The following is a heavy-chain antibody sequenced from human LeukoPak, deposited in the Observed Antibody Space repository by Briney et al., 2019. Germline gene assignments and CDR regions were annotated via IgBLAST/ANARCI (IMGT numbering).Heavy chain of an antibody. CDR3: ARAYHSSWYLNWFDP. CDR2: IYHNGNT. J-gene: IGHJ5*02. Sequence: SETLSLTCAVSGYSISSGYYWGWIRQPPRKGLEWIGRIYHNGNTYYNPALKSRVTISVDTSKNEFSLKLISVTAADTAVYYCARAYHSSWYLNWFDPWGQGTLVTVSS. V-gene: IGHV4-38-2*01. D-gene: IGHD6-13*01. CDR1: GYSISSGYY.